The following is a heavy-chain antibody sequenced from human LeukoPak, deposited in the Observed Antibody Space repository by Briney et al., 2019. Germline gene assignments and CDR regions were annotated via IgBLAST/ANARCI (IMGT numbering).Heavy chain of an antibody. D-gene: IGHD3-16*02. V-gene: IGHV1-18*01. Sequence: ASVKVSCKASGYTFTSYGISWVRQAPGQGLEWMGWISAYNGNTNYAQKLQGRVTMTTDTRTSRAYMEMRRLRSDDTAVYYCAREGDYVWGSYRLPLDYWGQGTLVTVTS. CDR1: GYTFTSYG. CDR3: AREGDYVWGSYRLPLDY. CDR2: ISAYNGNT. J-gene: IGHJ4*02.